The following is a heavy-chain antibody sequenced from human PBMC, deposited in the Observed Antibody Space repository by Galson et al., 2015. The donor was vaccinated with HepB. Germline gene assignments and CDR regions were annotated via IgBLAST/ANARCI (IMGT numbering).Heavy chain of an antibody. Sequence: SLRLSCAVSGFSFSTYWMSWVRQAPGKGLEWVANIKQDGSETYYVDAVRGRFIISRDNAKSSMYLQMNSLKAEDTAVYYCARAWRGHSYSFGIYWYFDLWGRGTLVTVSS. CDR2: IKQDGSET. J-gene: IGHJ2*01. CDR3: ARAWRGHSYSFGIYWYFDL. D-gene: IGHD5-18*01. CDR1: GFSFSTYW. V-gene: IGHV3-7*03.